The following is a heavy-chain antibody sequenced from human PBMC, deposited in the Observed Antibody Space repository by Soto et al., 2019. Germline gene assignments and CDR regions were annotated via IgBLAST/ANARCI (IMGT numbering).Heavy chain of an antibody. CDR1: GGSFRCYY. V-gene: IGHV4-34*01. Sequence: PSETLSLTCAVYGGSFRCYYWSWIRQPPGKGLEWIGEINHSGSTNYNPSLKSRVTISVDTSKNQFSLKLSSVTAADTAVYYCARGRRITMVRGVIASDNWFDPWGQGTLVTVSS. J-gene: IGHJ5*02. CDR2: INHSGST. D-gene: IGHD3-10*01. CDR3: ARGRRITMVRGVIASDNWFDP.